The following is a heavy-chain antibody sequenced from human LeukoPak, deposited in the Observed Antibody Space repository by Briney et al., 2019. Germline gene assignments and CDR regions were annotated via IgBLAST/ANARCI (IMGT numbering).Heavy chain of an antibody. CDR3: AKDHWPATTTVTTPAGY. V-gene: IGHV3-23*01. CDR1: GFTFSSYA. CDR2: ISGSGGST. J-gene: IGHJ4*02. Sequence: GGSLRLSCAASGFTFSSYAMSWVRQAPGKGLEWVPAISGSGGSTYYADSVKGRSTISRDNSKNTLYLQMNSLRAEDTAVYYCAKDHWPATTTVTTPAGYWGQGTLVTVSS. D-gene: IGHD4-17*01.